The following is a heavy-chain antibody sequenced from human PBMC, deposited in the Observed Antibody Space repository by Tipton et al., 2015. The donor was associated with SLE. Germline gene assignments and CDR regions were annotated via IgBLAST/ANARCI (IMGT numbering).Heavy chain of an antibody. V-gene: IGHV4-59*01. CDR1: GGSISSYY. D-gene: IGHD3-10*01. CDR3: ARKVRNYYYYMDV. J-gene: IGHJ6*03. CDR2: IYYSGST. Sequence: TLSLTCTVSGGSISSYYWSWIRQPPGKGLEWIGYIYYSGSTNYNPSLKSRVTISVDTSKNQFSLKLSSVTAANTAVYYCARKVRNYYYYMDVWGKGTTVTVSS.